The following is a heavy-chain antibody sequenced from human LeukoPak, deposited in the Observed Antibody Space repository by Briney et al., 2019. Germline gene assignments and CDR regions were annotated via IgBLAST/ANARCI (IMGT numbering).Heavy chain of an antibody. J-gene: IGHJ3*02. CDR3: ARERSGWYGDGFDI. Sequence: GGSLRLSCAASGFTFDDYGMSWVRQAPGKGLEWVSGINWNGGSTGYADSVKGRFTISRDNAKNSLYLQMDRLTAEDTAVYYCARERSGWYGDGFDIWGQGTMVTVSS. CDR2: INWNGGST. CDR1: GFTFDDYG. V-gene: IGHV3-20*04. D-gene: IGHD6-19*01.